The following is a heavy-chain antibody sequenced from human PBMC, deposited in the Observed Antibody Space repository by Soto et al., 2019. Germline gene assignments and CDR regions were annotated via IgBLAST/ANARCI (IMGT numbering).Heavy chain of an antibody. CDR2: IYYSGST. CDR3: ARAEDNYFAMDV. CDR1: GGSISSYY. J-gene: IGHJ6*02. V-gene: IGHV4-59*01. Sequence: SETLSLTCTVSGGSISSYYWSWIRQPPGKGLEWIGYIYYSGSTNYNPSLKSRVTISVDTSKNQFSLKLSSVTAADTAVYYCARAEDNYFAMDVWGQGTTVT.